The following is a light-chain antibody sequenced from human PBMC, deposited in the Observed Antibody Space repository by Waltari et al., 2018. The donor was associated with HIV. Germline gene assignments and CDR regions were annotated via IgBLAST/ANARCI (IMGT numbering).Light chain of an antibody. Sequence: QSALTQPRSVSGSPGQSVTISCTGPRSDVGGYDSVSWYLQHPGKVPKLIIYEVIKRPSGVPDRFSGSKSGNTAFLTISGLQTEDEADYFCCSYAGTYTYVLFGGGTKLTVL. J-gene: IGLJ3*02. CDR1: RSDVGGYDS. V-gene: IGLV2-11*01. CDR2: EVI. CDR3: CSYAGTYTYVL.